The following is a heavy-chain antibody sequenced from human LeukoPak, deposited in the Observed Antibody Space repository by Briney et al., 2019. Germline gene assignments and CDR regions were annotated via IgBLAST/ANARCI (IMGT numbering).Heavy chain of an antibody. CDR3: ARQEYCSGGSCYTWFDP. CDR1: GYSITSYW. CDR2: IYPADSDI. D-gene: IGHD2-15*01. J-gene: IGHJ5*02. V-gene: IGHV5-51*01. Sequence: GEPLKISCKGSGYSITSYWIAWVRQMPGKGLEWMGMIYPADSDIRYSPSFQGQVTISADKSISTAYLQWSSLKASDTGMYYCARQEYCSGGSCYTWFDPWGQGTLVTVSS.